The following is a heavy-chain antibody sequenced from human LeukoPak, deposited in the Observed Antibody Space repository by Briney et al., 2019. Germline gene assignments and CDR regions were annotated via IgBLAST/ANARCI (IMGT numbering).Heavy chain of an antibody. D-gene: IGHD1-26*01. CDR1: GFTFSSYA. J-gene: IGHJ4*02. CDR2: ISGSGGST. CDR3: AKDRKGTGIVGATTSDY. V-gene: IGHV3-23*01. Sequence: GGSLRLSCAASGFTFSSYAMSWVRQAPGKGLEWVSAISGSGGSTYYADSVKGRFTISRDNSKNTLYLQMNSLRAEDTAVYYCAKDRKGTGIVGATTSDYWGQGTLVTVSS.